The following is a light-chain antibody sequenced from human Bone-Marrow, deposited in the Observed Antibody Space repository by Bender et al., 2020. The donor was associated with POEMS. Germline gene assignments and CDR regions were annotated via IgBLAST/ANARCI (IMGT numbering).Light chain of an antibody. J-gene: IGLJ3*02. CDR3: SSWDDSRRGWV. V-gene: IGLV1-44*01. CDR2: RND. Sequence: QSVLTQPPSASGTPGQSVIISCSGTDSNFGGNNVNWYQQLPGTAPKVIIYRNDQRPSGVPARYSGSKSGTSASLAISDIQSEDEGDYSCSSWDDSRRGWVFAGGNKLTVL. CDR1: DSNFGGNN.